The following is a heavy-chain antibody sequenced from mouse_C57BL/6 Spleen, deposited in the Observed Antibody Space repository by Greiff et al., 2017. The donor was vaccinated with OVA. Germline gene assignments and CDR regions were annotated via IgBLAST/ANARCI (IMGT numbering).Heavy chain of an antibody. D-gene: IGHD2-5*01. CDR2: IDPENGDT. CDR1: GFNIKDDY. Sequence: EVQLQQSGAELVRPGASVKLSCTASGFNIKDDYMHWVKQRPEQGLEWIGWIDPENGDTEYASKFQGKATITADPSSNTSYLQLSSLTSEDTAVYYCTTFSYYSNYRAYWGQGTLVTVSA. CDR3: TTFSYYSNYRAY. J-gene: IGHJ3*01. V-gene: IGHV14-4*01.